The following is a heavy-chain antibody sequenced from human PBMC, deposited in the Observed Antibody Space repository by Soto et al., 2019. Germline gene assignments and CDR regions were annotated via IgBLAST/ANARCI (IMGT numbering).Heavy chain of an antibody. V-gene: IGHV3-48*03. CDR3: ARAPTVTPFDY. J-gene: IGHJ4*02. D-gene: IGHD4-17*01. Sequence: GGSLRLSCAAYGFTFSIYEMNWVRQAPGKGLEWVSYISSSGNAIYYADSVKGRFTISRDNARNSLYLQMNSLRAEDTAVYYCARAPTVTPFDYWGRGTLVTVS. CDR1: GFTFSIYE. CDR2: ISSSGNAI.